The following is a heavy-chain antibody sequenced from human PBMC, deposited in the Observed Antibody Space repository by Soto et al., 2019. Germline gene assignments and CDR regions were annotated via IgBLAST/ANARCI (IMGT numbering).Heavy chain of an antibody. CDR2: ISYSGNT. CDR1: SGSIMGYF. V-gene: IGHV4-59*01. J-gene: IGHJ4*02. D-gene: IGHD3-3*01. Sequence: AETLSLTCTVSSGSIMGYFWSWIRQPPGKEPEWIGYISYSGNTNDDPSLQSRVSSSQVTSKYLLSLKLDAVTASDTAVYCCARMECSKEGLSVYYFDFWGQGTLVTVSS. CDR3: ARMECSKEGLSVYYFDF.